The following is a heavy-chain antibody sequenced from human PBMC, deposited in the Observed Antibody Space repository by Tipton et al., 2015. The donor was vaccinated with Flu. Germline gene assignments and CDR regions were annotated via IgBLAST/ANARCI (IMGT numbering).Heavy chain of an antibody. J-gene: IGHJ4*02. CDR3: AKDSALYYDFWSGYSHFDY. V-gene: IGHV3-23*01. D-gene: IGHD3-3*01. Sequence: SLRLSCAASGFTFSSYAMSWVRQAPGKGLEWVSAISGSGGSTYYADSVKGRFTISRDNSKNTLYLQMNSLRAEDTAVYYCAKDSALYYDFWSGYSHFDYWGQGTLVTVSS. CDR2: ISGSGGST. CDR1: GFTFSSYA.